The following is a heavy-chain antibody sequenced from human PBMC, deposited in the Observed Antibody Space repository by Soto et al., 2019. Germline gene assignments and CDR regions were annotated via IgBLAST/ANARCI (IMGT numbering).Heavy chain of an antibody. CDR3: AGQLFQFDVTTGSFFDY. CDR2: IYYSGST. V-gene: IGHV4-39*01. J-gene: IGHJ4*02. Sequence: SETLSLTCTVSGGSISSSSYYWGWIRQPPGKGLEWIGSIYYSGSTYYNPPLKSRVTISVDTSKNQFTLRLSSVTAEDTAVYYGAGQLFQFDVTTGSFFDYWGQGTLVTVSS. D-gene: IGHD4-17*01. CDR1: GGSISSSSYY.